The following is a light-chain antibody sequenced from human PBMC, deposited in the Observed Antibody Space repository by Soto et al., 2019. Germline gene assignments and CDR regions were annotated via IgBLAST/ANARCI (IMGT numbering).Light chain of an antibody. CDR1: SRDVGSYNL. Sequence: QSVLTQPASVSGSPGQSSTLSCTGTSRDVGSYNLVSWYQQHPGKAPKRMIYEGSKRPSGVSNRFSGSKSGNTASLAISGLQAEDEADYYCCSYAGSSTYVVFGGGTKLTV. CDR3: CSYAGSSTYVV. J-gene: IGLJ2*01. CDR2: EGS. V-gene: IGLV2-23*01.